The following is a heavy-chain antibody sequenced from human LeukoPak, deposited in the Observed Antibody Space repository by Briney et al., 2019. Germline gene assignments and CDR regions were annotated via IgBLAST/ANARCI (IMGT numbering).Heavy chain of an antibody. V-gene: IGHV1-2*02. D-gene: IGHD6-6*01. CDR2: INPNSGGI. J-gene: IGHJ4*02. CDR1: GYTFTGHY. CDR3: YSSSSSQVDY. Sequence: ASVKVSCKASGYTFTGHYMHWVRQAPGQGLEWMGWINPNSGGINYAQKFQGRVTMTRDTSISTAYMELSRLRSDDTAVYYCYSSSSSQVDYWGQGTLVTVSS.